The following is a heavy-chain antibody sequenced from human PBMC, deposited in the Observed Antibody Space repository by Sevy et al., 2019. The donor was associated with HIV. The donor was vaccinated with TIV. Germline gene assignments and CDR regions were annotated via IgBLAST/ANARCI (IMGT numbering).Heavy chain of an antibody. V-gene: IGHV3-23*01. D-gene: IGHD3-22*01. CDR1: GFTFSSYA. CDR2: ISGSGGST. J-gene: IGHJ1*01. CDR3: AKDLGYYYDSSGYNFQH. Sequence: GSLRLPCAASGFTFSSYAMSWVRQAPGKGLEWVSAISGSGGSTYYADSVKGRFTISRDNSKNTPYLQMNSLRAEDTAVYYCAKDLGYYYDSSGYNFQHWGQGTLVTVSS.